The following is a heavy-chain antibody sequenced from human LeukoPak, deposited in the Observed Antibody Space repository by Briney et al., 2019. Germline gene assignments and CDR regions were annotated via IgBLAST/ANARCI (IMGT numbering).Heavy chain of an antibody. V-gene: IGHV1-2*02. CDR1: GYTFTGYY. D-gene: IGHD3-3*01. CDR2: INPNSGGT. CDR3: ARGDYDFWSGYNHEYYFDY. J-gene: IGHJ4*02. Sequence: ASVKVSCKASGYTFTGYYMHWVRQAPGQGPEWMGWINPNSGGTNYAQKFQGRVTMTRDTSVSTAYMELSRLRSDDTAVYYCARGDYDFWSGYNHEYYFDYWGQGTLVTVSS.